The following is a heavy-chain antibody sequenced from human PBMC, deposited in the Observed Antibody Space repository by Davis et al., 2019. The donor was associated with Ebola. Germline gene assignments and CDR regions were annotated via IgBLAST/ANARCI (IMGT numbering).Heavy chain of an antibody. J-gene: IGHJ4*02. CDR1: GYRSISYG. CDR2: ITAYNGNT. V-gene: IGHV1-18*01. D-gene: IGHD1-26*01. CDR3: VIGHSGSYDY. Sequence: ASVKVSCKASGYRSISYGISWVRQAPGQGLEWMGWITAYNGNTDYSKKVQGRVTMTTDTSTSTVYLELNSLTSDDTAVYYCVIGHSGSYDYWGQGTLLTVSS.